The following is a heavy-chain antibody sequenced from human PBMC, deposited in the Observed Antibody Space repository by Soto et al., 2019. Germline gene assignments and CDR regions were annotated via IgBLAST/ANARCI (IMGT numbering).Heavy chain of an antibody. D-gene: IGHD3-22*01. CDR1: GFTFSSYH. V-gene: IGHV3-33*01. J-gene: IGHJ4*02. CDR2: IWSDGTTK. Sequence: QVQLVESGGGVVQPGRSLRLSCAASGFTFSSYHFHWARQAPGKGLEWVAVIWSDGTTKKYADSVKGRFTISRDNSKNTLCLQMNSLGAEDTAVYYCARYDSTGNGYYWGQGTLVIVSS. CDR3: ARYDSTGNGYY.